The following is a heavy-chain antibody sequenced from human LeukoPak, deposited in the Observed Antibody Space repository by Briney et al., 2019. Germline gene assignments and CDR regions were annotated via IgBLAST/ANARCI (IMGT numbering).Heavy chain of an antibody. Sequence: GGSLRLSCVSSGFSFSSYNMNWVRQAPGKGLEWVSMVSTDSRTIYYADSVKGRFTVSRDNAKNSLFLHMDSLRVEDTAMYYCARHTGTDRYFDAWGQGTLVTVSS. V-gene: IGHV3-48*04. D-gene: IGHD6-13*01. CDR2: VSTDSRTI. CDR1: GFSFSSYN. J-gene: IGHJ5*02. CDR3: ARHTGTDRYFDA.